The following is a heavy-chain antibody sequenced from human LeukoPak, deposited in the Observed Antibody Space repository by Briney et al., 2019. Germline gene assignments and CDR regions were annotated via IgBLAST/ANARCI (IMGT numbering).Heavy chain of an antibody. CDR2: INHSGST. Sequence: SETLSLTCAVYGGSSSGYYWSWIRQPPGKGLEWIGEINHSGSTNYNPSLKSRVTISVDTSKNQFSLKLSSVTAADTAVYYCARGIVVVPAAISAFDYWGQGTLVTVSS. CDR3: ARGIVVVPAAISAFDY. V-gene: IGHV4-34*01. D-gene: IGHD2-2*01. J-gene: IGHJ4*02. CDR1: GGSSSGYY.